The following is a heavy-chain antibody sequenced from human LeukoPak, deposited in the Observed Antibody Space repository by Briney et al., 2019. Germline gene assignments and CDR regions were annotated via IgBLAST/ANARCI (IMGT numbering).Heavy chain of an antibody. CDR1: GFSLGTSGVG. CDR3: AHRGVAYYYGSGSSVLFDY. D-gene: IGHD3-10*01. Sequence: SGPTLVNPTQTLTLTCTFSGFSLGTSGVGVGWIRQPPGKALEWLALLYWDDDKRYSPSLKSRLTITKDTSKNQVVLTMTNMDPVDTATYYCAHRGVAYYYGSGSSVLFDYWDQVILVTVSS. CDR2: LYWDDDK. J-gene: IGHJ4*02. V-gene: IGHV2-5*02.